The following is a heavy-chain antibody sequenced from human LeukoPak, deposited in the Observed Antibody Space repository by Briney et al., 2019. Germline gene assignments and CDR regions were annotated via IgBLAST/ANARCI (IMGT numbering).Heavy chain of an antibody. CDR1: GGTFSSYA. CDR3: ARCERTFIAAAGYYYYYYMDV. D-gene: IGHD6-13*01. CDR2: IIPIFGTA. Sequence: VASVKVSCKASGGTFSSYAISWVRQAPGQGLEWMGGIIPIFGTANYAQKFQGRVTITTDESTSTAYMELSSLRSEDTAVYYCARCERTFIAAAGYYYYYYMDVWGKGTTVTVSS. V-gene: IGHV1-69*05. J-gene: IGHJ6*03.